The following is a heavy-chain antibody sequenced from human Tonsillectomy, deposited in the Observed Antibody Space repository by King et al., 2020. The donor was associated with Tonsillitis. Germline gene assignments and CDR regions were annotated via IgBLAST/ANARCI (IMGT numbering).Heavy chain of an antibody. CDR1: GFTFDDYT. J-gene: IGHJ4*02. D-gene: IGHD1-26*01. CDR3: AKEYSYSVSFPEPFDC. CDR2: ISWDGGST. Sequence: VQLVESGGVVVQPGGSLRLSCAASGFTFDDYTMHWVRQAPGKGLEWVSLISWDGGSTYYADSVKGRFTISRDNSKNSLYLQMNSLRTDDTALYYCAKEYSYSVSFPEPFDCWGQGTLVTVSS. V-gene: IGHV3-43*01.